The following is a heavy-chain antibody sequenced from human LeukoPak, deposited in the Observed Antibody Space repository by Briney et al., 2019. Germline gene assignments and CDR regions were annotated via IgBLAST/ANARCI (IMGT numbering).Heavy chain of an antibody. D-gene: IGHD5/OR15-5a*01. CDR1: GFSLSGYW. Sequence: GGSLRLSCAASGFSLSGYWMHWVRQAPGKGLVWVSRIGPDGTGITYADSVKGRFTISRDIAKNTVYLQMNSLRAEDAALYYCTRVQAGPSCLMDVWGRGTTVTVSS. J-gene: IGHJ6*02. V-gene: IGHV3-74*01. CDR3: TRVQAGPSCLMDV. CDR2: IGPDGTGI.